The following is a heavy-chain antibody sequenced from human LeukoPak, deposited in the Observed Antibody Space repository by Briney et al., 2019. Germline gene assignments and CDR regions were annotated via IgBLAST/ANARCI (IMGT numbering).Heavy chain of an antibody. J-gene: IGHJ4*02. D-gene: IGHD3-22*01. V-gene: IGHV4-61*02. CDR2: IYTSGST. CDR3: ARVYDSSGYYYGAIDY. CDR1: GGSISSGSCY. Sequence: SETLSLTCTVSGGSISSGSCYWSWIRQPAGKGLEWIGRIYTSGSTNYNPSLKSRVTISVDTSKNQFSLKLSSVTAADTAVYYCARVYDSSGYYYGAIDYWGQGTLVTVSS.